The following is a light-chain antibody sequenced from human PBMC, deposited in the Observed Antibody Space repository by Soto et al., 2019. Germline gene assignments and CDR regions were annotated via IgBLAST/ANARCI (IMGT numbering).Light chain of an antibody. CDR2: TTS. Sequence: DIQMTQSPSTLSASVGDSVTITCRAIQSIDSWLAWYQQKSGKAPKLLIYTTSILESGVPSRFSGSGSGKEFTLKISGLQPDDFATYYGQQYHTSWTFGQGTKVDIX. CDR1: QSIDSW. J-gene: IGKJ1*01. CDR3: QQYHTSWT. V-gene: IGKV1-5*03.